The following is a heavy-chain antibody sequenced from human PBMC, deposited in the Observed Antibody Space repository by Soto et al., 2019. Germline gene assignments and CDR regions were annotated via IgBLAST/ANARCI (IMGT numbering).Heavy chain of an antibody. CDR3: ARLGYCSSTSCSTREGYYYGMDV. V-gene: IGHV1-2*04. CDR2: INPNSGGT. CDR1: GYTFTGYY. Sequence: QVQLVQSGAEVKKPGASVKVSCKASGYTFTGYYMHWVRQAPGQGLEWMGWINPNSGGTNYAQKFQGWDTMTRDTSISTAYMELSRLRSDDTAVYYCARLGYCSSTSCSTREGYYYGMDVWGQGTTVTVSS. J-gene: IGHJ6*02. D-gene: IGHD2-2*02.